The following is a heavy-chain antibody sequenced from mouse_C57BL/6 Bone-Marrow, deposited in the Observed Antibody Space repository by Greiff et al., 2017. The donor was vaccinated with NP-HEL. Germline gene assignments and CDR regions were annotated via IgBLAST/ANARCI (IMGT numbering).Heavy chain of an antibody. CDR1: GYTFTSYW. Sequence: QVQLQQPGAELVKPGASVKLSCKASGYTFTSYWMQWVKQRPGQGLEWIGEIDPSDSYTNYNQKFKGKATLTVDTSSSTAYMQLSSLTSEDSAVYYCARPYGSSFSYWYFDVWGTGTTVTVSS. CDR2: IDPSDSYT. D-gene: IGHD1-1*01. V-gene: IGHV1-50*01. CDR3: ARPYGSSFSYWYFDV. J-gene: IGHJ1*03.